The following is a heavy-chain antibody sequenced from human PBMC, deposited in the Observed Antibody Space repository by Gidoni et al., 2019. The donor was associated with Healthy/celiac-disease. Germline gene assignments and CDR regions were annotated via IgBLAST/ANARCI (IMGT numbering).Heavy chain of an antibody. J-gene: IGHJ4*02. D-gene: IGHD4-17*01. CDR2: IYYSGST. Sequence: DGLEWIGSIYYSGSTYYNPSLKSRVTISVDTSKNQFSLKLSSVTAADTAVYYCARHEGTVTKLYYFDYWGQGTLVTVSS. V-gene: IGHV4-39*01. CDR3: ARHEGTVTKLYYFDY.